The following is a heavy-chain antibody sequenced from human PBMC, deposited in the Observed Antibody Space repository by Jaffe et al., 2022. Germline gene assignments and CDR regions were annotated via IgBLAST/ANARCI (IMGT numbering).Heavy chain of an antibody. V-gene: IGHV3-30*02. D-gene: IGHD3-3*01. CDR2: IRYDGSNK. J-gene: IGHJ3*02. CDR1: GFTFSSYG. Sequence: QVQLVESGGGVVQPGGSLRLSCAASGFTFSSYGMHWVRQAPGKGLEWVAFIRYDGSNKYYADSVKGRFTISRDNSKNTLYLQMNSLRAEDTAVYYCAKVGVDTPAFDIWGQGTMVTVSS. CDR3: AKVGVDTPAFDI.